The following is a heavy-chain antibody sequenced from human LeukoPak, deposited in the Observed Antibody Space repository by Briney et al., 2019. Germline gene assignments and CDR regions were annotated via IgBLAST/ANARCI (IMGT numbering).Heavy chain of an antibody. CDR2: IYTSGST. V-gene: IGHV4-4*07. CDR1: GGSISSYY. J-gene: IGHJ4*02. CDR3: ARFSPRYYDSSGLTVIDY. D-gene: IGHD3-22*01. Sequence: NPSETLSLTCTVSGGSISSYYWSWIRQPAGKGLEWIGRIYTSGSTNYNPSLKSRVTISVDTSKNQFSLKLSSVTAADTAVYYCARFSPRYYDSSGLTVIDYWGQGTLVTVSS.